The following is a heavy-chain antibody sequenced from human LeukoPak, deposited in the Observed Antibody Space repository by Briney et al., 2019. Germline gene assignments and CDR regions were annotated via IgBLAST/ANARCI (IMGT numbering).Heavy chain of an antibody. CDR2: IYPGDSDT. CDR1: GYSFTTHW. CDR3: ARTYYYDSSGYYYALLVGKFDP. V-gene: IGHV5-51*03. D-gene: IGHD3-22*01. J-gene: IGHJ5*02. Sequence: KPGESLQISCKASGYSFTTHWIGWVRQMPGKGLEWMGIIYPGDSDTRYSPSFQGQVTISADKSISTAYLQWSSLKASDTAMYYCARTYYYDSSGYYYALLVGKFDPWGQGTLVTVSS.